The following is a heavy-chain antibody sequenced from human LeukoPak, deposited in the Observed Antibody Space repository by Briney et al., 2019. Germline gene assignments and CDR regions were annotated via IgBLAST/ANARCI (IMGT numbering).Heavy chain of an antibody. D-gene: IGHD3-10*01. Sequence: GGSLRLSCAASGFTFSSYGMHWVRQAPGKGLEWVAFIRYDGSNKYYADSVKGRFTISRDNSKNTLYLQMNSLRAEDTAVYYCAKVRGKSKTIQNFDYWGQGTLVTVSS. CDR2: IRYDGSNK. CDR3: AKVRGKSKTIQNFDY. CDR1: GFTFSSYG. V-gene: IGHV3-30*02. J-gene: IGHJ4*02.